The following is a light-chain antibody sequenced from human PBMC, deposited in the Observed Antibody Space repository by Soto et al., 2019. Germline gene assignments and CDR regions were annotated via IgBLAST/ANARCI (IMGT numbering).Light chain of an antibody. J-gene: IGLJ3*02. CDR2: DSS. CDR3: QSYDSSFWV. CDR1: SSNIGAGYD. V-gene: IGLV1-40*01. Sequence: QSVLTQPPSVSGAPGQRVTISCTGSSSNIGAGYDVHWYQPLPGSAPKLLIYDSSHRPSGVPDRFSGSKSGSSASLAITGLQAEDEADYYCQSYDSSFWVFGGGTKVTVL.